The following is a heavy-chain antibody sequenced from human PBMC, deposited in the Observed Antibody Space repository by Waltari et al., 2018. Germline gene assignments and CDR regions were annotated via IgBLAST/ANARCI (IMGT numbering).Heavy chain of an antibody. D-gene: IGHD3-10*01. V-gene: IGHV3-23*01. J-gene: IGHJ4*02. CDR3: AKDLLPTGVFDY. CDR1: GFSFSNYA. CDR2: ASDSGGSS. Sequence: EVQLLESGGGLVQPGGSLRLSCAASGFSFSNYAMSWVRQVPGKGLEWVSAASDSGGSSYYADSVKDRFTISRDNSKNMLYLQMKYLSAEDTALYYCAKDLLPTGVFDYWGQGALVTVSS.